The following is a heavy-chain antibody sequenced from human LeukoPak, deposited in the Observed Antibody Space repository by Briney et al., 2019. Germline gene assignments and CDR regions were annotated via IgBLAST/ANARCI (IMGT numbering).Heavy chain of an antibody. CDR1: GGTFISYA. CDR3: ARLVVVVAATDY. D-gene: IGHD2-15*01. V-gene: IGHV1-69*13. CDR2: IIPIFGTA. Sequence: ASVKVSCKASGGTFISYAISWVRQAPGQGLEWMGGIIPIFGTANYAQKFQGRVTITADESTSTAYMELSSLRSEDTAVYYCARLVVVVAATDYWGQGTLVTVSS. J-gene: IGHJ4*02.